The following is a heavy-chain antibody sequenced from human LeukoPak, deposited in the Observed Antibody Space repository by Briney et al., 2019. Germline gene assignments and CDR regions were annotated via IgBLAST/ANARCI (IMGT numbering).Heavy chain of an antibody. CDR3: ARDSSFFNAAMLLY. D-gene: IGHD2-2*01. J-gene: IGHJ4*02. V-gene: IGHV4-38-2*02. CDR1: GYSISSGYY. Sequence: SSETLSLTCAVSGYSISSGYYWGWIRQPPGKGLEWIGSIYHSGSTYYNPSLKSRVTISVDTSKNQFSLKLSSVTAADTAVYYCARDSSFFNAAMLLYWGQGTLVTVSS. CDR2: IYHSGST.